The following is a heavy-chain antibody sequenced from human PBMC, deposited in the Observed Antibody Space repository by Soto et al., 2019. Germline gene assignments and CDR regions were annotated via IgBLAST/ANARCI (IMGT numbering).Heavy chain of an antibody. J-gene: IGHJ4*02. D-gene: IGHD2-8*01. Sequence: SEPLSLTCTVSGTSISIYYWSWIRQPPGKGLEWIANIHYSGTTNYNPSLASRVTLSVDTSKNQFSLKMTSVTAADRAMYFCARYNSYAIDYWGRGTLVT. CDR1: GTSISIYY. CDR3: ARYNSYAIDY. V-gene: IGHV4-59*01. CDR2: IHYSGTT.